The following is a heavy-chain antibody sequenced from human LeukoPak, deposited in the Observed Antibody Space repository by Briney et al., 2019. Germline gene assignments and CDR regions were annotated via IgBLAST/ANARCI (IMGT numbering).Heavy chain of an antibody. D-gene: IGHD1-26*01. CDR1: GGLISRIEYS. V-gene: IGHV4-30-4*01. CDR2: IYHTGTT. Sequence: SETLSLTCTVPGGLISRIEYSWGWVRQSPVKGLEWLGHIYHTGTTLYSPHLNNRLTVSMDSSKNQFSLTLNSVTAADTAVYYCASVSVWELATHTGGSFDYWGRGILVTVSS. CDR3: ASVSVWELATHTGGSFDY. J-gene: IGHJ4*02.